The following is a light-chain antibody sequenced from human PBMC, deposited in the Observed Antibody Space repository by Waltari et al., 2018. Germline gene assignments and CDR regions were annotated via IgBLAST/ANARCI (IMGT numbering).Light chain of an antibody. CDR3: QQFNDWPRT. V-gene: IGKV3-15*01. CDR1: RSVSRN. CDR2: AAS. Sequence: EVVMTQFPATLSVAPGESATLSCRASRSVSRNIVWYQQRPGRAPRPLIYAASTRATDTPARFSGSGSGTEFSLTISRLQSEDFAVYYCQQFNDWPRTFGQGTRVEIK. J-gene: IGKJ1*01.